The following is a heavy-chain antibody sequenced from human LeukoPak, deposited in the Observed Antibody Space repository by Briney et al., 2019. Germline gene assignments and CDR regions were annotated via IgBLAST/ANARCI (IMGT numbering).Heavy chain of an antibody. V-gene: IGHV3-30*18. CDR2: ISYDGSNK. D-gene: IGHD2-2*01. J-gene: IGHJ4*02. Sequence: GGSLRLSCAASGFTFSSYGMHWVRQAPGKGLEWVAVISYDGSNKYYADSVKGRFPISRDNSKNTLYLQMNSLRAEDTAVYYCAKSDESCSSTSCYGYWGQGTLVTVSS. CDR3: AKSDESCSSTSCYGY. CDR1: GFTFSSYG.